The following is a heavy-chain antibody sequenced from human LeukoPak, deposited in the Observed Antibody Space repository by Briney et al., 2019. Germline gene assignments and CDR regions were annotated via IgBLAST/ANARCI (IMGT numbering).Heavy chain of an antibody. V-gene: IGHV4-4*07. Sequence: SETLSLTCSVSGGAISNYYWSWIRQPAGKGLEWIGRIYTSGNTNYNPSLTSRVTMSVDTSRNQFSLKLSSVTAADTAVYYCARGGGIPDPDYYYYYYMDVWGKGTKVTVSS. CDR2: IYTSGNT. J-gene: IGHJ6*03. CDR1: GGAISNYY. CDR3: ARGGGIPDPDYYYYYYMDV. D-gene: IGHD2-2*02.